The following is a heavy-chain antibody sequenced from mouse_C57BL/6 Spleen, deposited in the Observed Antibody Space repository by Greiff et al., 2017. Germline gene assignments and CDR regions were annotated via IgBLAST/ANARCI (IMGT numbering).Heavy chain of an antibody. J-gene: IGHJ3*01. V-gene: IGHV1-64*01. Sequence: QVQLQQSGAELVKPGASVKLSCKASGYTFTSSWMHWVKQRPGQGLEWIGMIHPNSGSTNYNEKFKSKATLTVDKSSSTAYMQLSSLTSEDSAVYYCARNYYGNGFAYWGQGTLVTVSA. CDR3: ARNYYGNGFAY. CDR2: IHPNSGST. CDR1: GYTFTSSW. D-gene: IGHD2-1*01.